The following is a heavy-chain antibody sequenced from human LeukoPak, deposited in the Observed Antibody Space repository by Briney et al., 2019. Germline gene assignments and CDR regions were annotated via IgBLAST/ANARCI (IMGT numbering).Heavy chain of an antibody. V-gene: IGHV1-2*02. CDR2: INPNSGAT. J-gene: IGHJ4*02. CDR3: VRKGMVRGVSEIVKPYY. CDR1: GYMFTGYY. Sequence: ASVKVSCKASGYMFTGYYMHWVRQAPGQGLEWMGWINPNSGATNYAQNFQGRVTMTRDTSISTAFMELSRLTSDDTAVYYCVRKGMVRGVSEIVKPYYWGQGTLVTVSS. D-gene: IGHD3-10*01.